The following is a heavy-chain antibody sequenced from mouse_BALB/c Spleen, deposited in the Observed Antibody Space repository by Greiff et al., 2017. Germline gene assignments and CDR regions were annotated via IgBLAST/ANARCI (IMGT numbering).Heavy chain of an antibody. CDR1: GYTFTSYW. CDR3: ASFWPYFDY. CDR2: IYPSDSYT. Sequence: QVQLQQPGAELVRPGASVKLSCKASGYTFTSYWINWVKQRPGQGLEWIGNIYPSDSYTNYNQKFKDKATLTTDKSSSTAYMQLSRLTSEDSAVYFCASFWPYFDYWGQGTTLTVSS. J-gene: IGHJ2*01. V-gene: IGHV1-69*02.